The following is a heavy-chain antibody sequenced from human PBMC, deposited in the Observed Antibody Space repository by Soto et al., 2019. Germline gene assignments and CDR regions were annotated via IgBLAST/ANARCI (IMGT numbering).Heavy chain of an antibody. CDR2: IRGRPYGATT. D-gene: IGHD1-26*01. V-gene: IGHV3-49*04. Sequence: LRLSCKVSGFDFFGTYGFTWVRQAPGKGLEWIAFIRGRPYGATTEYAASVRGRFTVSRDDSLKQVNLQMNSLKTGDTAVYFCTREALGATSFFDFWGQGAQVTVSS. J-gene: IGHJ4*02. CDR1: GFDFFGTYG. CDR3: TREALGATSFFDF.